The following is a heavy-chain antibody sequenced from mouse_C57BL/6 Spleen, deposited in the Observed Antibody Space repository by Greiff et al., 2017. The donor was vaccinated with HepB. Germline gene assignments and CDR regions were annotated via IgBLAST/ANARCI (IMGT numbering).Heavy chain of an antibody. Sequence: QVQLQQPGAELVMPGASVKLSCKASGYTFTSYWMHWVKQRPGQGLEWIGEIDPSDSYTNYNQKFKGKSTLTVDKSSSTAYMQLSSLTSEDSAVYYCARGLLLRYFDVWGTGTTVTVSS. CDR2: IDPSDSYT. J-gene: IGHJ1*03. CDR1: GYTFTSYW. V-gene: IGHV1-69*01. D-gene: IGHD1-1*01. CDR3: ARGLLLRYFDV.